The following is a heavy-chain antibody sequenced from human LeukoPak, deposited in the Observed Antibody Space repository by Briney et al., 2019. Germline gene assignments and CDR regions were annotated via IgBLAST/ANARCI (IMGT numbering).Heavy chain of an antibody. CDR3: ARLLIGELLYPAYLNY. V-gene: IGHV5-51*01. J-gene: IGHJ4*02. CDR1: GYTFTTHW. CDR2: IYPIDSDT. D-gene: IGHD3-10*01. Sequence: GESLKISCKASGYTFTTHWIGWVRQMPGKGLEWIGVIYPIDSDTRYSPSFQGRVTISADKSTSTAYLHWNSVEASDTAMYFCARLLIGELLYPAYLNYWGPGTPVTVSS.